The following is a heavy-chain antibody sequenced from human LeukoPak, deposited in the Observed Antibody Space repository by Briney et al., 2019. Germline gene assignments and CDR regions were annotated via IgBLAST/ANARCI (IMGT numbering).Heavy chain of an antibody. J-gene: IGHJ5*02. CDR3: GRSPGVPGVTPWFDP. Sequence: SETLSLTCTVSGGSISRYSWSWIRQPAGKGLEWIGRIYTSGSPNYNPSLKSRVTMSVDTSKDQFSLKLSSVAAAAPAVYYCGRSPGVPGVTPWFDPWGQGTLVTVSS. V-gene: IGHV4-4*07. D-gene: IGHD3-10*01. CDR1: GGSISRYS. CDR2: IYTSGSP.